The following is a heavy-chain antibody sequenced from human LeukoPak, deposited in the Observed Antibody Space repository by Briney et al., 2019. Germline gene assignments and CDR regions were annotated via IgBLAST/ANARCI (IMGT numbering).Heavy chain of an antibody. CDR2: MYHTGST. D-gene: IGHD6-13*01. CDR1: GYSMSSGYY. Sequence: SETLSLTCSVSGYSMSSGYYWGWIRQPPERGLEWIGSMYHTGSTYYNPSLKSRVNISVDTSKNQFYLKVSSVTAADTAVYYCARVRGSWYSVRQLGTRGYFDYWGQGTLVTVSS. V-gene: IGHV4-38-2*02. CDR3: ARVRGSWYSVRQLGTRGYFDY. J-gene: IGHJ4*02.